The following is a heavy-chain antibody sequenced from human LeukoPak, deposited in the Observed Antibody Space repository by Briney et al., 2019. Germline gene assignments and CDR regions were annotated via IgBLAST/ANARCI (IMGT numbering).Heavy chain of an antibody. V-gene: IGHV3-23*01. CDR3: AKDRPNFHENSGHYYRRDGDS. CDR1: GFTFYMYA. D-gene: IGHD3-22*01. J-gene: IGHJ5*01. CDR2: MCGTAGCT. Sequence: GGSLRLSCQASGFTFYMYAMSWVRQAPGKGLEWVASMCGTAGCTFYPDSVKGRFTISRDNSKNVLYLRMNGLTAEDTAIYYCAKDRPNFHENSGHYYRRDGDSWGQGTLVTVSS.